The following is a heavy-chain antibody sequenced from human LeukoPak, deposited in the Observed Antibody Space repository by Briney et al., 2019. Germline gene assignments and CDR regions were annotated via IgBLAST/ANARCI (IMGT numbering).Heavy chain of an antibody. CDR3: ARDRIVVVVAATRNDYYYYYYGMDV. Sequence: SQTLSLTCAISGDSVSSNSAAWNWIRQSPSRGLEWLGRTYYRSKWYNDYEVSVKSRITINPDTSKNQFSLQLNSVTPEDTAVYYCARDRIVVVVAATRNDYYYYYYGMDVWGQGTTVTVSS. J-gene: IGHJ6*02. D-gene: IGHD2-15*01. CDR2: TYYRSKWYN. CDR1: GDSVSSNSAA. V-gene: IGHV6-1*01.